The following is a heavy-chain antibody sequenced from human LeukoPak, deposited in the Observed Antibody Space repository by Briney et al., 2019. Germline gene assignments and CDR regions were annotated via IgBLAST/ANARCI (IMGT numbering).Heavy chain of an antibody. Sequence: SVKVSCKASGGTFSSYAISWVRQAPGQGLEWMGGIIPIFGTANYAQKFQGRVTITADESTSTAYMELSSLRSEDTAVYYCARGGHYDSSGYYLNYFDYWGQGTLVTVSS. J-gene: IGHJ4*02. V-gene: IGHV1-69*13. D-gene: IGHD3-22*01. CDR1: GGTFSSYA. CDR2: IIPIFGTA. CDR3: ARGGHYDSSGYYLNYFDY.